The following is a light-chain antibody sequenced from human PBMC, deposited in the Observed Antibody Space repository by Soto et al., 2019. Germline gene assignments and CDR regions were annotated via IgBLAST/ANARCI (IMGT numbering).Light chain of an antibody. V-gene: IGKV3-11*01. CDR1: QSVRSY. J-gene: IGKJ2*02. CDR3: QQRSNWPPSWT. Sequence: EIVLTQSPATLSLSPGERATLSCRASQSVRSYLAWYYQKPGQAPRLLIFDASNRATGIPARFSGSGSGTDFTLTISRLEPEDFAVYYCQQRSNWPPSWTFGQGTKLEIK. CDR2: DAS.